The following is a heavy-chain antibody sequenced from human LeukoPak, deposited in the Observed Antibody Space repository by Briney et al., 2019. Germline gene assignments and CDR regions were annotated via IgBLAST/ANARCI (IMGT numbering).Heavy chain of an antibody. J-gene: IGHJ4*02. Sequence: ASVKVSCKASGYTFIGSYIHWVRQAPGQGLEWMGWINPNSGGTNYAQKFQGRVTMTRDTSISTAYMELSRLRSDDTAVYYCARYWPLGNYFDYWGQGTLVTVSS. CDR1: GYTFIGSY. CDR3: ARYWPLGNYFDY. V-gene: IGHV1-2*02. CDR2: INPNSGGT. D-gene: IGHD3-16*01.